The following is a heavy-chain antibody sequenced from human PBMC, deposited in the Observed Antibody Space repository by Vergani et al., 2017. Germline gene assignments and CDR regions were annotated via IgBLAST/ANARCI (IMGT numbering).Heavy chain of an antibody. CDR1: GFTFSSYG. J-gene: IGHJ2*01. CDR2: ISYDGSNK. CDR3: AKQKNYDILTDTNFDL. D-gene: IGHD3-9*01. Sequence: VQLVESGGGLVKPGRSLRLSCAASGFTFSSYGMHWVRQAPGKGLEWVAVISYDGSNKYYADSVKGRFTISRDKSKNTLYLQMNSLRAEDTAVYYCAKQKNYDILTDTNFDLWGRGTLVTVSS. V-gene: IGHV3-30*18.